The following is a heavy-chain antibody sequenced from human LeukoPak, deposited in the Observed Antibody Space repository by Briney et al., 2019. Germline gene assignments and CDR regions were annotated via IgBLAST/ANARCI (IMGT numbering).Heavy chain of an antibody. V-gene: IGHV3-53*05. J-gene: IGHJ5*02. CDR3: ARVGIAAAAHWFDP. CDR2: IYSGGST. D-gene: IGHD6-13*01. Sequence: PGGSLRLSCAASGFTVSSNYMSWVRQAPGKGREWVSVIYSGGSTYYADSVKGRFTIPRDNSKNTLYLQMNSLRLEDTAVYYCARVGIAAAAHWFDPWGQGTLVTV. CDR1: GFTVSSNY.